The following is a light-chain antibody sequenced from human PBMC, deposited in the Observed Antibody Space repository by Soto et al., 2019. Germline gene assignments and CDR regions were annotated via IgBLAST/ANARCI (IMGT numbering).Light chain of an antibody. CDR3: QQYNNWWT. J-gene: IGKJ1*01. CDR1: QSVSSN. CDR2: DAS. V-gene: IGKV3-15*01. Sequence: EIVMTQSPATLSVSPGERATLFCRASQSVSSNLAWYQQKPGQAPRLLIYDASTRATGIPARFSGSGSGTEFTLIISSLQSEDFAVYYCQQYNNWWTFGQGTKVEIK.